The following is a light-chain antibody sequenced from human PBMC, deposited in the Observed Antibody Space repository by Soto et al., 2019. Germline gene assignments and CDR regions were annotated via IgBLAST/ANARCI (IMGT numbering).Light chain of an antibody. J-gene: IGKJ4*01. CDR1: QSVSSGY. Sequence: EIVLTQSPGTLSLSRGERATLSCRASQSVSSGYLAWYQKKPGQAPRLLIYGASSRATGIPDRFSGSGSGTDFTLTISRLEPEDSAVYYCQQYGSSPPLTFGGGTKVEIK. CDR3: QQYGSSPPLT. V-gene: IGKV3-20*01. CDR2: GAS.